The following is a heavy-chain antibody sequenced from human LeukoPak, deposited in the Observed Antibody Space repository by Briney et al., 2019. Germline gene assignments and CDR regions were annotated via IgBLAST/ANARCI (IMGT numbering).Heavy chain of an antibody. CDR1: GFTFDDYA. J-gene: IGHJ4*02. V-gene: IGHV3-9*01. Sequence: PGGSLRLSCAASGFTFDDYAMHWVRQAPGKGLEWVSGISWNSGSIGYADSVKGRFTISRDNAKNSLYLQMNSLRAEDTALYYCAKERDGFDYWGQRTLVTVSS. CDR3: AKERDGFDY. CDR2: ISWNSGSI.